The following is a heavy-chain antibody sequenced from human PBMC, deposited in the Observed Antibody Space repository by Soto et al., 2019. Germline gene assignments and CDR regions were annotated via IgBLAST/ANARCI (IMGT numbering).Heavy chain of an antibody. CDR1: GFTFRSYT. CDR3: ARCNAVGSTVTIFDY. V-gene: IGHV3-48*02. J-gene: IGHJ4*02. Sequence: PGGSLRLSCAASGFTFRSYTMNWVRQAPGKGLEWVSFISIGSISSPIKYADSVKGRFTVSRDDAKNSLYLQMNSLRDEDTAVYYCARCNAVGSTVTIFDYWGQGTLVTVSS. D-gene: IGHD4-17*01. CDR2: ISIGSISSPI.